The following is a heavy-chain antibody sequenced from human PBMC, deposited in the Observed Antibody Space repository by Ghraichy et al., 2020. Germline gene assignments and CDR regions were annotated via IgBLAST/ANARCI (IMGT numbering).Heavy chain of an antibody. J-gene: IGHJ4*02. V-gene: IGHV3-21*01. CDR1: GFTFSSYS. D-gene: IGHD4-23*01. CDR3: ARSGEGVHDYGGNLRPIPDY. Sequence: GGSLRLSCAASGFTFSSYSMNWVRQAPGKGLEWVSSISSSSSYIYYADSVKGRFTISRDNAKNSLYLQMNSLRAEDTAVYYCARSGEGVHDYGGNLRPIPDYWGQGTLVTVSS. CDR2: ISSSSSYI.